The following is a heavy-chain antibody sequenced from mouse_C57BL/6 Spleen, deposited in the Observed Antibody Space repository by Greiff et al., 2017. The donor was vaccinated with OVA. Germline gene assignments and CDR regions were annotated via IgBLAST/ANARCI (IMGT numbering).Heavy chain of an antibody. V-gene: IGHV5-6*02. CDR3: ARWDSNYIDWYFDV. D-gene: IGHD2-5*01. CDR1: GFTFSSYG. CDR2: ISSGGSYT. Sequence: EVMLVESGGDLVKPGGSLKLSCAASGFTFSSYGMSWVRQTPDKRLEWVATISSGGSYTYYPDSVKGRFTISRDNAKNTLYLQMSSLKSEDTAMYYCARWDSNYIDWYFDVWGTGTTVTVSS. J-gene: IGHJ1*03.